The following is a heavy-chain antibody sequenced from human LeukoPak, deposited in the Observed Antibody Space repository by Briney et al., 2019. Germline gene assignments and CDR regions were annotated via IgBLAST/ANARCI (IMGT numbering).Heavy chain of an antibody. V-gene: IGHV6-1*01. CDR1: GDSVSSNSAT. CDR2: TYYRSKWNN. CDR3: ARDLSGRAREGFDY. J-gene: IGHJ4*02. Sequence: SQTLSLTCAISGDSVSSNSATWNWIRQSPSRGLEWLGRTYYRSKWNNDYAVSVESRITINPDISKNQFSLQMNSVTPEDTAVYYCARDLSGRAREGFDYWGQGTLVTVSS. D-gene: IGHD6-25*01.